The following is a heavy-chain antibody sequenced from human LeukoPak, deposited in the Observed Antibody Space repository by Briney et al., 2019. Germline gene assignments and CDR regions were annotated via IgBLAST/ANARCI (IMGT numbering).Heavy chain of an antibody. J-gene: IGHJ4*02. V-gene: IGHV3-48*03. CDR1: GFTFSSYE. D-gene: IGHD5-24*01. CDR3: AAWTDRGYNF. Sequence: GGSLRLSCAASGFTFSSYEMNWVRQAPGKGLEWVSYISSSGSTIYYADSVKGRFTISRDNAKNSLYLQMNSLRSEDTAVFYCAAWTDRGYNFWGQGTLVTVSS. CDR2: ISSSGSTI.